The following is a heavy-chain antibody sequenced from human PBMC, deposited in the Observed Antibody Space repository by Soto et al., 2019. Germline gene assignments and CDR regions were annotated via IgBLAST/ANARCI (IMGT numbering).Heavy chain of an antibody. CDR1: GGSISSYY. CDR3: AREGSSSGWYSDAFDI. J-gene: IGHJ3*02. V-gene: IGHV4-4*07. D-gene: IGHD6-19*01. Sequence: ETLSLTCTVSGGSISSYYWSCIRQPAGKGLEWIGRIYTSGSTNYNPSLKGRVTMSVDTSKNQFSLKLSSVTAADTAVYYCAREGSSSGWYSDAFDIWGQGTMVTV. CDR2: IYTSGST.